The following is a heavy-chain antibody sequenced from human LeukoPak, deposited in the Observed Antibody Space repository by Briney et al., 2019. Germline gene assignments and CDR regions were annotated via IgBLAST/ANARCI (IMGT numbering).Heavy chain of an antibody. D-gene: IGHD2-2*01. CDR2: INPNSGGT. V-gene: IGHV1-2*02. J-gene: IGHJ4*02. Sequence: SVTPASNPYGYTITRYYMHWVRQAPGQGLEWMGWINPNSGGTNYAQKFQRRVTMTRDKSISTAYMELSRLRSDDTAVYYCARVFEDIVVVPAAPSDYWGQGTLVTVSS. CDR1: GYTITRYY. CDR3: ARVFEDIVVVPAAPSDY.